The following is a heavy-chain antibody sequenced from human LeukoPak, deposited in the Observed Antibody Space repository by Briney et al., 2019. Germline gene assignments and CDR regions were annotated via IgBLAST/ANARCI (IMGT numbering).Heavy chain of an antibody. J-gene: IGHJ4*02. CDR2: ISGSGGST. D-gene: IGHD2-8*01. Sequence: GGSLRLSCVVSGFTFSSYAMSWVRQAPGKGLEWVSAISGSGGSTYYADSVKGRFTISRDNSKNTLYLQMNSLRAEDTAVYYCAKDPRNNDYFDYWGQGTLVTVSS. CDR3: AKDPRNNDYFDY. V-gene: IGHV3-23*01. CDR1: GFTFSSYA.